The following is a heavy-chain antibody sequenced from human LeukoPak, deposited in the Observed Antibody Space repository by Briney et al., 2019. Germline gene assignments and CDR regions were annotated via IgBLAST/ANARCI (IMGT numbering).Heavy chain of an antibody. D-gene: IGHD2-2*01. CDR1: GFTFSSYW. CDR3: ARDREIVVVPAAIGY. CDR2: IKQDGSEK. V-gene: IGHV3-7*03. J-gene: IGHJ4*02. Sequence: SGGSLRLSCAASGFTFSSYWMSWVRQAPGKGLEWVANIKQDGSEKYYVDSVKGRFTISRDNAKNSLYLQMNSLRAEDTAVYYCARDREIVVVPAAIGYWGQGTLVTVSS.